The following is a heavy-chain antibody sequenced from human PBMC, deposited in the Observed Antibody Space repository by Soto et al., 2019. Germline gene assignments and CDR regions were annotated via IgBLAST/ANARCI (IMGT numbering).Heavy chain of an antibody. V-gene: IGHV3-23*01. CDR1: GFTLSSYA. D-gene: IGHD3-16*02. J-gene: IGHJ4*02. CDR2: ISGGGGST. CDR3: AKNANYDYVWGSYRIDY. Sequence: PGGSLRLSCVASGFTLSSYAMSWVRQAPENGLEWVSSISGGGGSTYYADSVKGRFTISRDNSKNTLYLQMNSLRAEDTAVYHCAKNANYDYVWGSYRIDYWGQGTRVTVSS.